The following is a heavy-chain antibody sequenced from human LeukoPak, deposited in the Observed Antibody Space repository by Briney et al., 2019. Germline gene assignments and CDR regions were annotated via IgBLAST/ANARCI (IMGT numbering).Heavy chain of an antibody. V-gene: IGHV3-53*01. Sequence: GGSLRLSCAASGFTVSSNYMSWVRQAPGKGLEWVSVIYSGGSTYYADSVKGRFTISRDNSKNTLYLLMNSLRAEDTAVYYCARAPVYYYMDVWGKGTTVTVSS. CDR1: GFTVSSNY. CDR3: ARAPVYYYMDV. CDR2: IYSGGST. J-gene: IGHJ6*03.